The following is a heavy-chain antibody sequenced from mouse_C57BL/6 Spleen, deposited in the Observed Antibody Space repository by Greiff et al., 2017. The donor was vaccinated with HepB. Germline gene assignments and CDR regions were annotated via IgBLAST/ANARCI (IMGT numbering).Heavy chain of an antibody. CDR3: ARGWDGAWFAY. Sequence: VQLQQPGAELVKPGASVKLSCKASGYTFTSYWMPWVKQRPGQGLEWIGEIDPSDSYTNYNQKFKGKATLTVDTSSSTAYMQLSSLTSEDSAVYYCARGWDGAWFAYWGQGTLVTVSA. J-gene: IGHJ3*01. V-gene: IGHV1-50*01. CDR1: GYTFTSYW. CDR2: IDPSDSYT. D-gene: IGHD4-1*01.